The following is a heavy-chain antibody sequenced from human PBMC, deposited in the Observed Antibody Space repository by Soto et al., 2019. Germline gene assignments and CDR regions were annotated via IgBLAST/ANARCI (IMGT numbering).Heavy chain of an antibody. CDR2: ISSSSSYT. CDR3: ARVRALAADGMDV. Sequence: VPLVESGGGLVKPGGSLRLSCAASGFTFSDYYMIWIRQAPGKGLKWVSYISSSSSYTNYADSVKGRFTISRDNAKNSLYRQMNSLRADDTDVYYCARVRALAADGMDVWGQGTTVTVSS. CDR1: GFTFSDYY. D-gene: IGHD6-19*01. J-gene: IGHJ6*02. V-gene: IGHV3-11*05.